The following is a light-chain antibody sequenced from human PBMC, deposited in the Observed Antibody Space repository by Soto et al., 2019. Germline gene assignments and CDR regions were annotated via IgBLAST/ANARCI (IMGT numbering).Light chain of an antibody. V-gene: IGKV4-1*01. CDR2: WAS. Sequence: DRVRAQTPDVVAVSMNERATINCRSSQSFLSSSNNNNNLTWYQQKPGQPPKLLIYWASTRESGVPGRFSGRGSGTEFVLTIDSLQYEDFAVYYCHQYNDWPSIPFGQVTLPAIK. CDR3: HQYNDWPSIP. CDR1: QSFLSSSNNNNN. J-gene: IGKJ5*01.